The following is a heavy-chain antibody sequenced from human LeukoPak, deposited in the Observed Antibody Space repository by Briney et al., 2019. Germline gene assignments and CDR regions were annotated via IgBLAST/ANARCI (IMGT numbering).Heavy chain of an antibody. D-gene: IGHD2-21*01. CDR2: IYHSGST. Sequence: PSETLSLTCTVSGYSISSGYYWGWIRQPPGKGLEWIGSIYHSGSTYYNPSLKSRVTISVDTSKNQFSLKLSSVTAADTAVYYCAGAPVVADILFDYWGQGTLVTVSS. J-gene: IGHJ4*02. CDR3: AGAPVVADILFDY. CDR1: GYSISSGYY. V-gene: IGHV4-38-2*02.